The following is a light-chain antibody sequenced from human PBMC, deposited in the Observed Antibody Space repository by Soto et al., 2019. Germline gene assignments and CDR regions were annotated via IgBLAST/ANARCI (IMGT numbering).Light chain of an antibody. CDR2: EVS. V-gene: IGLV2-14*01. J-gene: IGLJ2*01. Sequence: QSVLTQPASVSGSPGQSITISCTGTSSDVANYNYVSWYQQHPGKAPKLMIYEVSNRLSGVSNRFSGSKSGNTASLTISGLQAEDEADYYCCSYTSSSTLVVFGGGTKLTVL. CDR3: CSYTSSSTLVV. CDR1: SSDVANYNY.